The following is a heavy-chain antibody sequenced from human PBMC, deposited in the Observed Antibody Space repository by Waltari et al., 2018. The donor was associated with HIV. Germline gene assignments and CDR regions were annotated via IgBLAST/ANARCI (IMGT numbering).Heavy chain of an antibody. Sequence: EVQLVQSGAEVKKPGESLKISCKASGYTFSNYWIAWVRQTPGKGLEWMGVICPSDGDSRHSPSFKVHVTLSVDKSINTAYLQWTSLNASDSAIYYCARHSLGRSWFDPWGQGTLVSVSS. J-gene: IGHJ5*02. CDR1: GYTFSNYW. CDR3: ARHSLGRSWFDP. CDR2: ICPSDGDS. V-gene: IGHV5-51*01.